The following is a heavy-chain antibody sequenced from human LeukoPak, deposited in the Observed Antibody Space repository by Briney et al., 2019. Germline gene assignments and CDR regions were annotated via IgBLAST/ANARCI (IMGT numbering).Heavy chain of an antibody. J-gene: IGHJ4*02. V-gene: IGHV3-21*01. D-gene: IGHD2-21*01. Sequence: PGGSLRLSCAASGFTFSSYSMNWVRQAPGKGLEWVSSISSSSSYIYYADSVKGRFTISRDNAKNSLYLQMNSLRAEDTAVYYCARGLACGGDCYGPVYWGQGTLVTVSS. CDR2: ISSSSSYI. CDR3: ARGLACGGDCYGPVY. CDR1: GFTFSSYS.